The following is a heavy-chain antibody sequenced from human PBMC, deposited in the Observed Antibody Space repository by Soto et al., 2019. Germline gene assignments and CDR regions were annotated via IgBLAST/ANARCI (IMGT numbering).Heavy chain of an antibody. J-gene: IGHJ5*02. CDR3: ARVRAGSVGWFDP. CDR1: GFTFSNHY. Sequence: PGGSLRLSCAASGFTFSNHYIDWVRQAPGKGLEWVGRARNKASSYTTEYAASVKGRFTISRDDSKNSAYLQMNSLKTEDTAVYYCARVRAGSVGWFDPWGQGTLVTVSS. D-gene: IGHD6-19*01. CDR2: ARNKASSYTT. V-gene: IGHV3-72*01.